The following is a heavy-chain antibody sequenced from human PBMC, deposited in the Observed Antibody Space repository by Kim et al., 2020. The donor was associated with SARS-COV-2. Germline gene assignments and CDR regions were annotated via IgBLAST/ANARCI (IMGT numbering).Heavy chain of an antibody. CDR3: AKARTGVAARAIDY. D-gene: IGHD2-15*01. J-gene: IGHJ4*02. CDR1: GFTFSSYA. V-gene: IGHV3-23*01. Sequence: GGSLRLSCAASGFTFSSYAMSWVRQAPGKGLEWVSVISGSGGNTYYADSVQGRFTISRDNSKNTLYLQMNSLRVEDAAVYYCAKARTGVAARAIDYWGQGTLVTVSS. CDR2: ISGSGGNT.